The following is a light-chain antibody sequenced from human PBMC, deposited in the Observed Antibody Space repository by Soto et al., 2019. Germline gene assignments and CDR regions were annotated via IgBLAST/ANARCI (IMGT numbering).Light chain of an antibody. Sequence: DIQMTQSPSSLSASVGDRVTITCQASQDISNYLNWYQQKPGKAPKLLIFDAFSLESGVPSRFSGSGSGTEFTLTISSLQPEDSATYYCQQYNSDMYTFGQGTKVDI. J-gene: IGKJ2*01. CDR2: DAF. CDR1: QDISNY. V-gene: IGKV1-33*01. CDR3: QQYNSDMYT.